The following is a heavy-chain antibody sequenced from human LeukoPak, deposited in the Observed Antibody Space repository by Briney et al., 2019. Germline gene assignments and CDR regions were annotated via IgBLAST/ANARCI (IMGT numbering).Heavy chain of an antibody. CDR3: AKSGNYYGSGSPFDY. V-gene: IGHV3-21*04. J-gene: IGHJ4*02. D-gene: IGHD3-10*01. CDR2: ISSSSSYI. CDR1: GFTFSSYG. Sequence: PGGSLRLSCAASGFTFSSYGMSWVRQAPGKGLEWVSSISSSSSYIYYADSVKGRFTISRDNAKNSLYLQMNSLRAEDTAVYYCAKSGNYYGSGSPFDYWGQGTLVTVSS.